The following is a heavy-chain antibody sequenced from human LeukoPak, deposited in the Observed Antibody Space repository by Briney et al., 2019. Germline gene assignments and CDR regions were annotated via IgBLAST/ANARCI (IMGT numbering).Heavy chain of an antibody. CDR1: GGTFSSYA. Sequence: ASVKVSCKAPGGTFSSYAISWVRQAPGQGLEGMGGIIPIFGTANYAQKFQGRVTITADESTSTAYMELSSLRSEDTAVYYCARDLVDEVVPAAMDYYYMDVWGKGTTVTVSS. D-gene: IGHD2-2*01. J-gene: IGHJ6*03. CDR3: ARDLVDEVVPAAMDYYYMDV. V-gene: IGHV1-69*01. CDR2: IIPIFGTA.